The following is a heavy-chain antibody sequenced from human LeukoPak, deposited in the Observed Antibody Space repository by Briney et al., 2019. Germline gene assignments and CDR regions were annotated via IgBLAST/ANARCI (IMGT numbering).Heavy chain of an antibody. CDR1: GFTFSSYS. Sequence: GGSLRLSCAASGFTFSSYSMNWVRQAPGKGLEWVSSIISSSRYIYYADSVKGRFTISRDNAKNSLYLQLKSLRAEDTAVYYCAREDYDSSGYYLFDNWGQGTLVTVSS. D-gene: IGHD3-22*01. J-gene: IGHJ4*02. CDR2: IISSSRYI. V-gene: IGHV3-21*01. CDR3: AREDYDSSGYYLFDN.